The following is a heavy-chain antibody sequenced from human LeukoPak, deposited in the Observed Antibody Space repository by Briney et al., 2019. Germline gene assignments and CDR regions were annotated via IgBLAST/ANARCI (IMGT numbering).Heavy chain of an antibody. V-gene: IGHV1-18*01. CDR1: GYNFTSYT. CDR3: ARDEGAPIAAANV. Sequence: ATVKVSCKASGYNFTSYTISWVRQAPGQGLEWMGWISAYNGNTNYGQKLQGRVTMTTDTSTSTAYMELRSLRPDDTAVYYCARDEGAPIAAANVWGRGTMVTVSS. J-gene: IGHJ3*01. CDR2: ISAYNGNT. D-gene: IGHD6-13*01.